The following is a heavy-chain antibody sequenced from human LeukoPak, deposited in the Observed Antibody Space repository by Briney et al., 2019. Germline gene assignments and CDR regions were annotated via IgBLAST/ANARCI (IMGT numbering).Heavy chain of an antibody. CDR1: GFIFSSYA. CDR2: ITYDGSNM. CDR3: AKGSHSDWLSSQLGYFDF. D-gene: IGHD3-9*01. Sequence: HAGRSLRLSCATSGFIFSSYAMHWVRQAPGKGLEWVAVITYDGSNMYYADSVRGRFTISRDTSEKTLFLQMNSLRTEDTAVYYCAKGSHSDWLSSQLGYFDFCGQGTLVTVSS. V-gene: IGHV3-30*18. J-gene: IGHJ4*02.